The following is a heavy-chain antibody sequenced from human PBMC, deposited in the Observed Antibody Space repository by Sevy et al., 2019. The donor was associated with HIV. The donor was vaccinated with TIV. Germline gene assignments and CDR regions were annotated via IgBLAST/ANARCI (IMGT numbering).Heavy chain of an antibody. CDR2: IYGSSGGT. CDR1: GFTFISYA. V-gene: IGHV3-23*01. CDR3: AGGRYDSSGSFDAFDI. D-gene: IGHD3-22*01. Sequence: GGSLRLSCKPSGFTFISYAMSWVRQAPGKGLEWVYTIYGSSGGTYYADSVKGRFTISRDNSKNTLYLQMNSLRTEDTAVYYCAGGRYDSSGSFDAFDIWGQGTMVTVSS. J-gene: IGHJ3*02.